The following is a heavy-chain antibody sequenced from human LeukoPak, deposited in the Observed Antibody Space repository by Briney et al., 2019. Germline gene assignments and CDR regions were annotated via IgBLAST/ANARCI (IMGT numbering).Heavy chain of an antibody. CDR1: GDSVSSNSAA. CDR2: TYYRSKWSD. Sequence: SQTLSLACAISGDSVSSNSAAWAWIRQSPSRGLEWLGRTYYRSKWSDDYAVSVKSRITINPDTSKNQFSLHLNSVTPEDTAVYYCARGRVTTIANYYYYYIDVWGERTTVTVSS. J-gene: IGHJ6*03. D-gene: IGHD4-17*01. CDR3: ARGRVTTIANYYYYYIDV. V-gene: IGHV6-1*01.